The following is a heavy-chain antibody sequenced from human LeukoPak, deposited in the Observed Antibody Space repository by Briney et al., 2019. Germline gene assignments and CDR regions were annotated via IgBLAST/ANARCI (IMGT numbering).Heavy chain of an antibody. CDR3: ARGMAPDYYDSSGYQVGFDY. CDR2: TYYRSKWYN. CDR1: GDSVSSNSAA. V-gene: IGHV6-1*01. Sequence: SQTLSLTCAISGDSVSSNSAAWNWIRQPPSRGLEWLGRTYYRSKWYNDYAVSVKSRITINPDTSKNQFSLQLNSVTPEDTAVYYYARGMAPDYYDSSGYQVGFDYWGQGTLVTVSS. J-gene: IGHJ4*02. D-gene: IGHD3-22*01.